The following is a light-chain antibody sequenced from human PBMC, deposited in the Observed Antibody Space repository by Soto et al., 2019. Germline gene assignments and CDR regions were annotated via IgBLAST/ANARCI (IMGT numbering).Light chain of an antibody. J-gene: IGLJ1*01. Sequence: QSALTQPPSASGSPGQSVTISCTGTSSDIGGYNSVSWYQQHPGKAPRLMIYEVNKRPSGVPDRFSGSKSYTTASLTVSGLQAEDEADYYCSSFAGTNSFVFGTGTKVTVL. CDR2: EVN. V-gene: IGLV2-8*01. CDR1: SSDIGGYNS. CDR3: SSFAGTNSFV.